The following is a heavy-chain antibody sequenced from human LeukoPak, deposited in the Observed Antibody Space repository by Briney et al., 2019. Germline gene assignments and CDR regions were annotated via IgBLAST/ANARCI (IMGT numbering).Heavy chain of an antibody. J-gene: IGHJ4*02. V-gene: IGHV3-74*01. CDR1: GFTFSSYW. D-gene: IGHD3-9*01. Sequence: GGSLRLSCAASGFTFSSYWMHWVRQAPGKGLVWVSRINSDGSSTSYADSVKGRFTISIDNAKNTLYLQMNSLRAEDTAVYSCARGGDWLLSELDYWGQGTLVTVSS. CDR3: ARGGDWLLSELDY. CDR2: INSDGSST.